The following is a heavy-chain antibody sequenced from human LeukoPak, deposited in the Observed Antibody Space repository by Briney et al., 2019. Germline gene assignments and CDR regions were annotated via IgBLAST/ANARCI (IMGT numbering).Heavy chain of an antibody. J-gene: IGHJ4*02. CDR1: GFTFGSYG. CDR3: AKDSYDTSI. Sequence: GETLRLSCAASGFTFGSYGMSWVRQAPGKGLEWVSAISDSGGRTFYADSVKGRFTISRDNSKNTLYLQINSLRAEDTAVYYCAKDSYDTSIWGQGTLVTVSA. V-gene: IGHV3-23*01. CDR2: ISDSGGRT. D-gene: IGHD3-22*01.